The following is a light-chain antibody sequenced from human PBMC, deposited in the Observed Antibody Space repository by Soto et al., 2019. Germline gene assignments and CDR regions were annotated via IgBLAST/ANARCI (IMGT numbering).Light chain of an antibody. V-gene: IGLV1-51*01. CDR3: RNWDGRLSVWV. J-gene: IGLJ3*02. Sequence: QSVLTQPPSVSAAPGQKVTISCSGSSSNIGREYVSWYQQLPGTAPKLLIYDNNERPSGIPDRFSGSKSGTSATLGISGLPAGEEADYYCRNWDGRLSVWVFGGGTKLTVL. CDR2: DNN. CDR1: SSNIGREY.